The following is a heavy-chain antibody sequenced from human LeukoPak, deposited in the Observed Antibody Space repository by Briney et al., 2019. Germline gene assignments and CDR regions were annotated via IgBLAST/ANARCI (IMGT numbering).Heavy chain of an antibody. D-gene: IGHD3-3*02. CDR2: IYSGGRT. Sequence: GGSLRLSCAVSGFTVSDNYMTWVRQAPGKGLEWVSIIYSGGRTDYADSVKGRVTISRDNSKNTVYLQMSRLRVEDTAVCYCARDRSVGIYDYWGQGILVTVSS. CDR1: GFTVSDNY. V-gene: IGHV3-66*01. CDR3: ARDRSVGIYDY. J-gene: IGHJ4*02.